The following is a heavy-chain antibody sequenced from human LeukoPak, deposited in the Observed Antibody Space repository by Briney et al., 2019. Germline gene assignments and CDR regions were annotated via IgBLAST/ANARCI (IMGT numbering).Heavy chain of an antibody. CDR2: IYYSGST. CDR1: GDSISTSNYF. D-gene: IGHD3-3*01. CDR3: SRHEVSTFFGGVTISGGFDP. V-gene: IGHV4-39*01. Sequence: SETLSLTCTVSGDSISTSNYFWGWIRQPPGKGLEWIESIYYSGSTYYSPSLKSRVTLSVDTSKNQFSLKLNSVTAADTAVYYCSRHEVSTFFGGVTISGGFDPWGQGTQVTVSS. J-gene: IGHJ5*02.